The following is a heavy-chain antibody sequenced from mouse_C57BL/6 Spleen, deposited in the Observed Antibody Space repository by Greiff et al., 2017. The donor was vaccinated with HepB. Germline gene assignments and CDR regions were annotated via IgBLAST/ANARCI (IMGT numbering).Heavy chain of an antibody. D-gene: IGHD1-1*01. J-gene: IGHJ2*01. CDR3: AREDYYGSSRYYFDY. V-gene: IGHV1-80*01. CDR2: IYPGDGDT. Sequence: VQLQQSGAELVKPGASVKISCKASGYAFSSYWMNWVKQRPGKGLEGIGQIYPGDGDTNYNGKFKGKATLTADKSSSTADMQLISLTSEDSAVYFCAREDYYGSSRYYFDYWGQGTTLTVSS. CDR1: GYAFSSYW.